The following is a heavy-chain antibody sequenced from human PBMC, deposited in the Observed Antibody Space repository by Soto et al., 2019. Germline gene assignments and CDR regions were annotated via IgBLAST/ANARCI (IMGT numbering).Heavy chain of an antibody. CDR1: GYTFTSYY. CDR3: ARHFWSGYYTLPYYYYGMDV. CDR2: MNPNSGNT. V-gene: IGHV1-8*01. Sequence: GASVKVSFKASGYTFTSYYINWFLQSTCQCRYLMGWMNPNSGNTGYAQKFQGRVTMTRNTSISTAYMELSSLRSEDTAVYYCARHFWSGYYTLPYYYYGMDVWGQGTTVTVSS. J-gene: IGHJ6*02. D-gene: IGHD3-3*02.